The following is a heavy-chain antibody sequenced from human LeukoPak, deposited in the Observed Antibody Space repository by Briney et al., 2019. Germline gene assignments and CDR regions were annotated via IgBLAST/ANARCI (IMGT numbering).Heavy chain of an antibody. D-gene: IGHD2-15*01. CDR2: INSDGSST. CDR1: GFTFRSYW. J-gene: IGHJ4*02. Sequence: GGSLRLSCAASGFTFRSYWMHWVRQAPGKGLVWVSRINSDGSSTSYADSVKGRLTISRDNAKNTLYLQMNSLRVEDSAVYYCARDQIYCSGGYCYFDYWGQGTLVTVSS. V-gene: IGHV3-74*01. CDR3: ARDQIYCSGGYCYFDY.